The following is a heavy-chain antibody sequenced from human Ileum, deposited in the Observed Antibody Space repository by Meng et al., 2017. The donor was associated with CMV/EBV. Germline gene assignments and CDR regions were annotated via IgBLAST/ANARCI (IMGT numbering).Heavy chain of an antibody. CDR1: GFSFNYFW. Sequence: GESLKISCVASGFSFNYFWMTWVRQAPGKGLEWVANINPDGSQKYYLDSVKGRFTISRDNAKNSLYLQMNSLRAEDTAVYYCADPPVGYWGQGTLVTVSS. J-gene: IGHJ4*02. D-gene: IGHD4-23*01. CDR3: ADPPVGY. CDR2: INPDGSQK. V-gene: IGHV3-7*01.